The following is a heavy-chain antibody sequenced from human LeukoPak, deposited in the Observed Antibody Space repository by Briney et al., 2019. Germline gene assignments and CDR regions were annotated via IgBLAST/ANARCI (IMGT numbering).Heavy chain of an antibody. V-gene: IGHV3-21*01. CDR2: ISSSSSYI. CDR3: ARNRIAVADAFDI. D-gene: IGHD6-19*01. Sequence: PGGSLRLSCAASGFTFSSYSMNWVRQAPGKGLEWVSSISSSSSYIYYADSVKGRFTISRDNAKNSLYLQMNSLRAEDTAVCYCARNRIAVADAFDIWGQGTMVTVSS. J-gene: IGHJ3*02. CDR1: GFTFSSYS.